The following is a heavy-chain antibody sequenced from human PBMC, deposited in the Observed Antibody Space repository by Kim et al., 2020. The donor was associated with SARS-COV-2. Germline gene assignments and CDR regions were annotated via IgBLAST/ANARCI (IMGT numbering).Heavy chain of an antibody. Sequence: ASVKVSCKASGYTFTSYDINWVRQATGQGLEWMGWMNPNSGNTGYAQKFQGRVTMTRNTSISTAYMELSSLRSEDTAVYYCARATSERPYYVWGSQHYYYGMDVWGQGTTVTVSS. CDR1: GYTFTSYD. J-gene: IGHJ6*02. CDR3: ARATSERPYYVWGSQHYYYGMDV. D-gene: IGHD3-16*01. CDR2: MNPNSGNT. V-gene: IGHV1-8*01.